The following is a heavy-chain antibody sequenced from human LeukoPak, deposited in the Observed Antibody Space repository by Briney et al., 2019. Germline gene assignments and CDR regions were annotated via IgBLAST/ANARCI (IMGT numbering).Heavy chain of an antibody. V-gene: IGHV3-48*03. CDR1: AFTLSTDE. J-gene: IGHJ4*02. CDR2: ISISGSTI. Sequence: GASLRLSCAASAFTLSTDEMNWVSQARGKGLEWDSYISISGSTIYYADSVKGRFTISRDNAKNSLYLQMNSLRAEDTAVYYCARTSMITFGGVIVIPFDYWGQGTLVTVSS. D-gene: IGHD3-16*02. CDR3: ARTSMITFGGVIVIPFDY.